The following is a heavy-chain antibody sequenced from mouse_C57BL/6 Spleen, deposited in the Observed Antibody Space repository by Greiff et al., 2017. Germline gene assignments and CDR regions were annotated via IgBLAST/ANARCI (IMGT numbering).Heavy chain of an antibody. CDR2: ISSGGDYI. J-gene: IGHJ2*01. Sequence: EVQLQQSGEGLVKPGGSLKLSCAASGFTFSSYAMSWVRQTPEKRLEWVAYISSGGDYIYYADTVKGRFTISRDNARNTLYLQMSSLKSEDTAMYYCTRDRDYDGYYDYWGQGTTLTVSS. V-gene: IGHV5-9-1*02. CDR3: TRDRDYDGYYDY. D-gene: IGHD2-3*01. CDR1: GFTFSSYA.